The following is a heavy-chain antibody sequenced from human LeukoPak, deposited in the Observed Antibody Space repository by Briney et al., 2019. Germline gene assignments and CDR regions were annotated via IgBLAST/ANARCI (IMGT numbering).Heavy chain of an antibody. J-gene: IGHJ3*02. CDR1: GGSISNSH. CDR3: ATIPRFAFDI. D-gene: IGHD3-3*01. Sequence: NPSETLSLTCSVSGGSISNSHWTWIRQPPGQGLEWIGYIFYSGGTGSTNYNPSLKSRVTISVDTSKNQFSLKLSSVTAADTAVYYCATIPRFAFDIWGQGTMVTVSS. V-gene: IGHV4-59*08. CDR2: IFYSGGTGST.